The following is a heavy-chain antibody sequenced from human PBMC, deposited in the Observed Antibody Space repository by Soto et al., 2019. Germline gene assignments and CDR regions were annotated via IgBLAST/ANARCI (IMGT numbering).Heavy chain of an antibody. CDR2: IIPIFGTA. J-gene: IGHJ6*02. CDR1: GVTFSSYA. V-gene: IGHV1-69*06. D-gene: IGHD6-6*01. CDR3: ARESARPDYYYYGMDV. Sequence: SVKVSCKASGVTFSSYAISWVRQAPGQGLEWMGGIIPIFGTANYAQKFQGRVTITADKSTSTAYMELSSLRSEDTAVYYCARESARPDYYYYGMDVWGQGTTVTVSS.